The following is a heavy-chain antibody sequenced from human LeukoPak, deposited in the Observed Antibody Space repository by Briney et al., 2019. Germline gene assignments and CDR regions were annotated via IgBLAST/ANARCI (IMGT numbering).Heavy chain of an antibody. J-gene: IGHJ3*02. Sequence: SETLSLTCTVSGGSISSYYWSWIRQPPGKGLEWIGYIYYSGSTNYNPSLKSRVTISVDTSKNQFSLKLTYVTAADTAVYYCERRAEYYDSSGLGHDAFDIWGKGTIVTVSS. CDR2: IYYSGST. V-gene: IGHV4-59*08. D-gene: IGHD3-22*01. CDR1: GGSISSYY. CDR3: ERRAEYYDSSGLGHDAFDI.